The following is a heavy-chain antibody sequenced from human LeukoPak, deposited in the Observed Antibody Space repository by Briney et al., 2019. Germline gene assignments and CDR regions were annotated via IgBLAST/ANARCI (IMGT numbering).Heavy chain of an antibody. CDR2: IYTSGST. D-gene: IGHD3-3*01. J-gene: IGHJ4*02. CDR1: GGSISSGNYY. CDR3: AREGYDSL. V-gene: IGHV4-61*09. Sequence: PSETLSLTCTASGGSISSGNYYWSWIRQPAGKGLEWIGHIYTSGSTNYNPSLKSRVTISVDTSKNQFSLKLSSLTAADTAVYYCAREGYDSLWGQGTLVTVSS.